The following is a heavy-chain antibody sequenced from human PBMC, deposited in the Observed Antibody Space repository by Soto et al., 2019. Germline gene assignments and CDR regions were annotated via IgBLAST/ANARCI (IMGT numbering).Heavy chain of an antibody. Sequence: QVQLVQSGAEVKKPGSSVKVSCKASGGTFSTYTINWVRQAPGQGLEWMGRIIPILGIANYAQKFQGRVTITADKSTSTAYMELSGLRSEDAAGSDCAGDPCGDISGYWGQGTLVTVSS. CDR2: IIPILGIA. CDR3: AGDPCGDISGY. CDR1: GGTFSTYT. D-gene: IGHD4-17*01. V-gene: IGHV1-69*02. J-gene: IGHJ4*02.